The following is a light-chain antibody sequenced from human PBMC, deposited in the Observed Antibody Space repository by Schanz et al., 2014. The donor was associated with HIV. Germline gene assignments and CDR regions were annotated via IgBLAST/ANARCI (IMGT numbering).Light chain of an antibody. V-gene: IGKV1-5*03. CDR3: QQYKTYPYT. J-gene: IGKJ2*01. Sequence: DIQLTQSPSTLSASVRDRVTIICRASQSINSWLAWYQQQPGKAPKLLIYTTSSLQSGVPSRFSGSGSGTEFTLTIDNLQPDDFATYFCQQYKTYPYTFGQGTKLEIK. CDR1: QSINSW. CDR2: TTS.